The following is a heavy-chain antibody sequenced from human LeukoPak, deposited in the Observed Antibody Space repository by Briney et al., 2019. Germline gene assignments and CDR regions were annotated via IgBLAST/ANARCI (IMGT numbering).Heavy chain of an antibody. CDR3: AKDGYCSSTSCYPNHIDS. CDR1: GFSFSTYW. D-gene: IGHD2-2*03. CDR2: ILHVGSKK. V-gene: IGHV3-30*18. Sequence: GGSLRLSCAASGFSFSTYWVHWVRQAPGKGLEGLALILHVGSKKDYADSVKVRFTIYRANSKDTLDLKIDSLRAQDTAVYCCAKDGYCSSTSCYPNHIDSWGQGTLVTVSS. J-gene: IGHJ4*02.